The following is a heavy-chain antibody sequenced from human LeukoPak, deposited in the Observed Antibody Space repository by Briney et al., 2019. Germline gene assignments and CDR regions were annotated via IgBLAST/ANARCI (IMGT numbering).Heavy chain of an antibody. CDR2: ITSNSDNI. D-gene: IGHD7-27*01. CDR3: AKGDWGFPFDY. Sequence: GGSLRLSCAASGFTFDDYSMHWVRQAPGKGLEWVSGITSNSDNIGYADSVKGRFTISRDNAKNSLYLQMSSLRTEDTALYYCAKGDWGFPFDYWGQGTLVTVSS. J-gene: IGHJ4*02. CDR1: GFTFDDYS. V-gene: IGHV3-9*01.